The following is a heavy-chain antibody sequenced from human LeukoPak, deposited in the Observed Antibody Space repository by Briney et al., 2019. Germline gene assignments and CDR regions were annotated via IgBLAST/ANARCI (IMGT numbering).Heavy chain of an antibody. V-gene: IGHV3-11*01. D-gene: IGHD5-18*01. CDR2: ISSSGSTI. Sequence: PGGSLRLSCAASGFTFSDYYMSWIRQAPGKGLEWVSYISSSGSTIYYADSVKGRFTISRDNAKNSLYLQMNSLRAEDTAVYYCARDSPVDTAMVNGLDYWGQGTLVTVSS. CDR1: GFTFSDYY. CDR3: ARDSPVDTAMVNGLDY. J-gene: IGHJ4*02.